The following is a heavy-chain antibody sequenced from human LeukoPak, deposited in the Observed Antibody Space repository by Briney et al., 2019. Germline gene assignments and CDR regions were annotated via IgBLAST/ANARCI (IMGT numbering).Heavy chain of an antibody. CDR3: ATRPAYCGGDCWGAYNI. Sequence: GGSLRLSCAASGFTFSTYVMSWVRQAPGKGLEWVSGMTGSGNYIFYADSVKGRFTISRDNSKNTLFLQMNNLSVEDTAVYYCATRPAYCGGDCWGAYNIWGQGTVVTVSS. J-gene: IGHJ3*02. V-gene: IGHV3-23*01. D-gene: IGHD2-21*02. CDR2: MTGSGNYI. CDR1: GFTFSTYV.